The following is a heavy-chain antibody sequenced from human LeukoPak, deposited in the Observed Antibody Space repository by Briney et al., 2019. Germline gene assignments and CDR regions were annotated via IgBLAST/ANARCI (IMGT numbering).Heavy chain of an antibody. J-gene: IGHJ5*02. Sequence: PSETLSLTCTVSGGSVSSGSYYWSWIRQPPGKGLEWIGYIYYSGSTNYNPSLKSRVTISVDTSENQFSLKLSSVTAADTAVYYCARGGSSWYQNWFDPWGQGTLVTVSS. D-gene: IGHD6-13*01. CDR3: ARGGSSWYQNWFDP. V-gene: IGHV4-61*01. CDR1: GGSVSSGSYY. CDR2: IYYSGST.